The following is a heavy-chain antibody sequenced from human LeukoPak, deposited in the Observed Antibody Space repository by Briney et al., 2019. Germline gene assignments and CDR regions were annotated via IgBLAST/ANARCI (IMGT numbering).Heavy chain of an antibody. D-gene: IGHD3-10*01. V-gene: IGHV1-69*01. Sequence: ASVKVSCKASGGTFSSYAISWVRQAPGQGLEWMGGIIPIFGTANYAQKFEGRVTITADESTSTAYMELSSLRSEDTAVYYCASERKKPYGSGSYYINPSDAFDIWGQGTMVTVSS. CDR1: GGTFSSYA. CDR2: IIPIFGTA. J-gene: IGHJ3*02. CDR3: ASERKKPYGSGSYYINPSDAFDI.